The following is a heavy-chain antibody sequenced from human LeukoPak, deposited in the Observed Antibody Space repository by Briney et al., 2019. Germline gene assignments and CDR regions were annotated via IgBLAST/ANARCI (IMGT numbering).Heavy chain of an antibody. CDR2: IKQDGSEK. CDR3: ARELYGAFDI. V-gene: IGHV3-7*01. D-gene: IGHD3-16*02. J-gene: IGHJ3*02. CDR1: GLTFSSYW. Sequence: GGSLRLSCAASGLTFSSYWMSWVRQAPGKGLEWVANIKQDGSEKYYVDSVKGRFTISRDNAKNSLYLQMNSLRAEDTAVYYCARELYGAFDIWGQGTMVTVSS.